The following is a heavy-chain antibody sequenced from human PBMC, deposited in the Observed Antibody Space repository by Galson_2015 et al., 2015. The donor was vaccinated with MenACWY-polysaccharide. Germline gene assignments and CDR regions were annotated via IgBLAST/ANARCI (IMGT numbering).Heavy chain of an antibody. J-gene: IGHJ1*01. CDR2: IGPTGSPK. CDR1: GFDFNAYF. CDR3: VRVIRGGPVIA. V-gene: IGHV3-11*01. D-gene: IGHD2-21*01. Sequence: SLRLSCAASGFDFNAYFMTWIRQTPGKGLDLVSYIGPTGSPKYYADSVKGRFTISRDNAKSSVFLQMNSLRAEDTALYYCVRVIRGGPVIAWGLGTLVTVSS.